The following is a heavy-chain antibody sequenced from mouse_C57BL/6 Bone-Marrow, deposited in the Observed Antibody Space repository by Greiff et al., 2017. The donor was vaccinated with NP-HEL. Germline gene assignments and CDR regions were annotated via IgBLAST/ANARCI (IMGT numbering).Heavy chain of an antibody. CDR3: ARQDLDY. Sequence: QVQLQQPGAELVKPGASVKLSCKASGYTFTSYWMQWVKQRPGQGLEWIGEIDPSDSYTNYNQKLKGKATLTVDTSSSTAYMQLSSLTSEDSAVYYCARQDLDYWGQGTTLTDSS. V-gene: IGHV1-50*01. J-gene: IGHJ2*01. CDR2: IDPSDSYT. CDR1: GYTFTSYW.